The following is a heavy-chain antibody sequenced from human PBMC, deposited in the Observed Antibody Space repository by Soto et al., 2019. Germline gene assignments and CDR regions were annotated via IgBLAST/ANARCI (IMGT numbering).Heavy chain of an antibody. CDR2: ISGYNGNT. J-gene: IGHJ5*02. Sequence: VSCKASGYTFTNYAISWVRQAPGQGLEWMGWISGYNGNTQYAQNLQGRVTMTTDTSTSTAYMELRSLRSDDTAVYYCARFCPAPPATPTTWFDPWGQGTLVTVSS. D-gene: IGHD2-2*02. V-gene: IGHV1-18*01. CDR3: ARFCPAPPATPTTWFDP. CDR1: GYTFTNYA.